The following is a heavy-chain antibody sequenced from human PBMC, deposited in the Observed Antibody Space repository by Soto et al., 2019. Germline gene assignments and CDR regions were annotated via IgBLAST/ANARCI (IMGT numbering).Heavy chain of an antibody. CDR1: GFTFSSYA. V-gene: IGHV3-23*01. Sequence: EVQLLESGGGLVQPGGSLRLSCAASGFTFSSYAMIWVRQAPGKGLEWVSGISGSDGGTYYADSVKGRFTISRDNSNNTLYLQMNSLRAEDTAVYYCAKDHREWIQLRWFDSWGQGTPVTVSS. CDR2: ISGSDGGT. J-gene: IGHJ5*01. CDR3: AKDHREWIQLRWFDS. D-gene: IGHD5-18*01.